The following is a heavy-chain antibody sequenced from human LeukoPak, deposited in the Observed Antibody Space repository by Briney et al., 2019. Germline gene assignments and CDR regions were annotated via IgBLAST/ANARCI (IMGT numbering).Heavy chain of an antibody. CDR2: IYPGDSDT. Sequence: GESLKISCKGSGYSFTSYWIGWVRQMPGKGLEWMGIIYPGDSDTRYSPSFQGQVTISADKSISTAYLQWSSLKASDTAMYYCARQISYYYGSGGLFDYWGQGTLVPVSS. V-gene: IGHV5-51*01. CDR1: GYSFTSYW. J-gene: IGHJ4*02. D-gene: IGHD3-10*01. CDR3: ARQISYYYGSGGLFDY.